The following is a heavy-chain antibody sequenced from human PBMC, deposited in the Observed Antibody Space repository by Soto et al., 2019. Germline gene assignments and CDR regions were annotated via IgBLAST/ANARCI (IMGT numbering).Heavy chain of an antibody. D-gene: IGHD6-19*01. CDR1: GFTFSTYC. V-gene: IGHV3-33*01. J-gene: IGHJ4*02. CDR3: ARAPKDSSAWSFDY. CDR2: IWYDGSNK. Sequence: GGSLRLSCAASGFTFSTYCMHWVRQAPGKGPEWVAIIWYDGSNKYYTDSVKGRFTISRDNSKNTLYLQMNSLRAEDTAVYYCARAPKDSSAWSFDYWGQGTLVTVSS.